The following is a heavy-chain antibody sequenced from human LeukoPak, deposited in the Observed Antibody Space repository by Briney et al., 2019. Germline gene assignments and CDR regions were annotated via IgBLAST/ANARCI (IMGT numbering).Heavy chain of an antibody. V-gene: IGHV4-39*07. D-gene: IGHD6-19*01. CDR1: GGSISSSSYY. J-gene: IGHJ4*02. CDR2: IYYSGST. Sequence: SETLSLTCTVSGGSISSSSYYWGWIRRPPGKGLEWIGSIYYSGSTYYNPSLKSRVTIPVDTPKNQFSLKLSSVTAADTAVYYCARDWKQGGCDYWGQGTLVTVSS. CDR3: ARDWKQGGCDY.